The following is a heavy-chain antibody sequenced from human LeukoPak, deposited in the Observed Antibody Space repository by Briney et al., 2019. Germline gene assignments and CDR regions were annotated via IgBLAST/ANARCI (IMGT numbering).Heavy chain of an antibody. CDR2: ISYDGSNK. V-gene: IGHV3-30-3*01. J-gene: IGHJ5*02. Sequence: GRSLRLSCAASGFTFSSYAMHWVRQAPGKGLGWVAVISYDGSNKYYADSVKGRFTISRDNSKNTLYLQMNSLRAEDTAVYYCARDSYVLRFLEWLFDPWGQGTLVTVSS. CDR3: ARDSYVLRFLEWLFDP. D-gene: IGHD3-3*01. CDR1: GFTFSSYA.